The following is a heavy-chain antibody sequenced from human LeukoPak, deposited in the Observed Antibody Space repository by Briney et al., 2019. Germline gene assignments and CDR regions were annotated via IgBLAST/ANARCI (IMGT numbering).Heavy chain of an antibody. CDR1: GFTFSSYS. CDR2: ISSSSSYI. Sequence: PEGSLRLSCAASGFTFSSYSMNWVRQAPGKGLEWVSSISSSSSYIYYADSVKGRFTISRDNSKNTLYLQMNSLRAEDTAVYYCARDRRYYGSGSYSYYFDYWGQGTLVTVSS. V-gene: IGHV3-21*01. CDR3: ARDRRYYGSGSYSYYFDY. J-gene: IGHJ4*02. D-gene: IGHD3-10*01.